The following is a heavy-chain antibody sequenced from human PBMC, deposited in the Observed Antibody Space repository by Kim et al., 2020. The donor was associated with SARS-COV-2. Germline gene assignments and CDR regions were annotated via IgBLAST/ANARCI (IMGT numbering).Heavy chain of an antibody. Sequence: ASVKVSCKASGYTFTSYAMHWVRQAPGQRLEWMGWINAGNGKTKYSQKFQGRVTITRDTTASTAYMELSSLRSEDTAVYYCARVTGSSDYWGQGTLVTVSS. CDR2: INAGNGKT. CDR1: GYTFTSYA. V-gene: IGHV1-3*01. CDR3: ARVTGSSDY. J-gene: IGHJ4*02. D-gene: IGHD1-20*01.